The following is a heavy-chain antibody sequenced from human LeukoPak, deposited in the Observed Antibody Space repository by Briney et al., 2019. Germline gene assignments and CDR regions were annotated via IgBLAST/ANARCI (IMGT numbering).Heavy chain of an antibody. CDR2: ISSSSSYI. CDR3: ALHGTWILGIDY. D-gene: IGHD5-18*01. J-gene: IGHJ4*02. V-gene: IGHV3-21*01. Sequence: GGSLRLSCAASGFTFSSYSMNWVRQAPGEGLEWVSSISSSSSYIYYADSVKGRFTISRDNAKNSLYLQMNSLRAEDTAVYYCALHGTWILGIDYWGQGTLVTVSS. CDR1: GFTFSSYS.